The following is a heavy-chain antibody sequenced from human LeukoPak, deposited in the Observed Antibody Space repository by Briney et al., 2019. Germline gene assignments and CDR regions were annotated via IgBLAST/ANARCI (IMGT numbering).Heavy chain of an antibody. J-gene: IGHJ4*02. V-gene: IGHV3-30-3*02. CDR3: AKPDGYSSSNYFDY. CDR2: ISYDGSNK. CDR1: GFTFSSYA. D-gene: IGHD6-13*01. Sequence: PGGSLRFSCAASGFTFSSYAMHWVRQAPGKGLEWVAVISYDGSNKYYADSVKGRFTISRDNSKNTLYLQMNSLRAEDTAVYYCAKPDGYSSSNYFDYWGQGTLVTVSS.